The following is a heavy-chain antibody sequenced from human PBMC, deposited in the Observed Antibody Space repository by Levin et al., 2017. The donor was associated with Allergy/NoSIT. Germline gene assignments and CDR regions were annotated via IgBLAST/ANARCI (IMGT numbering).Heavy chain of an antibody. CDR3: ARQFGTDF. J-gene: IGHJ4*02. Sequence: SETLSLTCAVYGGSFSGYYWSWIRQPPGKGLEWIGEIHQSGSTNYNPSLKSRVTMSVDTSKNQFSLKLSSVTAADTAVYYCARQFGTDFWSQGALVTVSS. V-gene: IGHV4-34*01. CDR2: IHQSGST. CDR1: GGSFSGYY. D-gene: IGHD3-10*01.